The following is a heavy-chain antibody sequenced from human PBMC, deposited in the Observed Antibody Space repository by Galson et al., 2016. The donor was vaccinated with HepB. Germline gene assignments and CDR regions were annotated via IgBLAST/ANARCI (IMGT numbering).Heavy chain of an antibody. Sequence: SLRLSCAASGFSFISYAMSWVRQAPGKGLEWLSSVSGSGVSTNYADSVKGRITISRANSKNTLYLEMNSLRAEDTAGYYCAKHYSSGWYAASDIWGQGIKVIVSA. CDR2: VSGSGVST. D-gene: IGHD6-19*01. CDR1: GFSFISYA. J-gene: IGHJ3*02. CDR3: AKHYSSGWYAASDI. V-gene: IGHV3-23*01.